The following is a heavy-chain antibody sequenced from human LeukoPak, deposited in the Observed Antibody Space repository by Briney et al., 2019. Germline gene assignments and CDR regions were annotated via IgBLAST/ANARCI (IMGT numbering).Heavy chain of an antibody. D-gene: IGHD2-2*01. CDR3: ARVAGYCSSTSCRPYNWFDP. CDR1: GFTFSSYS. J-gene: IGHJ5*02. Sequence: GGSLRLSCAASGFTFSSYSMNWVRQAPGKGLEWVSSISSSSSYIYYADSVKGRFTISRDNAKNSLYLQMNSLRAEDTAVYYCARVAGYCSSTSCRPYNWFDPWGQGTLVTVSS. CDR2: ISSSSSYI. V-gene: IGHV3-21*01.